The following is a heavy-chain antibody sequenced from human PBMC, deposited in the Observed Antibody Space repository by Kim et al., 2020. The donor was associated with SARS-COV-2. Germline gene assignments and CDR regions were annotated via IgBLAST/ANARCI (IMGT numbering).Heavy chain of an antibody. J-gene: IGHJ3*02. CDR2: IRPDGGET. CDR1: GFTFTNYW. D-gene: IGHD3-10*01. V-gene: IGHV3-74*01. Sequence: GGSLRLSCAASGFTFTNYWMHWVRQAPGKGLVWVSRIRPDGGETDYSDSVRGRFTISRDIAKNMLYLQMNSLTAEDTAVYYCTRDARLTIVAPGAFDIWG. CDR3: TRDARLTIVAPGAFDI.